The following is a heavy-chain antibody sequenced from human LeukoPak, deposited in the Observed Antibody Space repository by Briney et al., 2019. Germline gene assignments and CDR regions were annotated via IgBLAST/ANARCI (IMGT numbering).Heavy chain of an antibody. CDR1: GFTFSRNW. CDR3: ARDPRLLIY. V-gene: IGHV3-7*01. Sequence: GGSLSLSCAASGFTFSRNWMSWVRPAPGKGQEWVVNIKQGGREKYYVDSVKGRFTISRDNAKNSLYLQMNSLRAEDTAVYYCARDPRLLIYWGHGTLVTVSS. J-gene: IGHJ4*01. CDR2: IKQGGREK. D-gene: IGHD2-8*01.